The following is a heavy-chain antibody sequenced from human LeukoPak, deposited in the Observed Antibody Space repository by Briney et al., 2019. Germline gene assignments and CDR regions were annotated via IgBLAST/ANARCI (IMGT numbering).Heavy chain of an antibody. CDR1: GFTFSSYS. CDR2: ISGSYSTI. V-gene: IGHV3-48*04. CDR3: ARDMRYCGGDCYEVDAFDI. J-gene: IGHJ3*02. D-gene: IGHD2-21*02. Sequence: GGSLRLSCAASGFTFSSYSMNWVRQAPGKGLEWVSYISGSYSTIYYADSVKGRFTVSRDNAKNSLYLQMNSLRAEDTAVYYCARDMRYCGGDCYEVDAFDIWGQGTMVTVSS.